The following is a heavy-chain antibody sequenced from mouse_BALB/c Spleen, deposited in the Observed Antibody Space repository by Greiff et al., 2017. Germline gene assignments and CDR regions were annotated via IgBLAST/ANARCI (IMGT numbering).Heavy chain of an antibody. CDR3: ARQGIYYGSYWYFDV. D-gene: IGHD2-2*01. J-gene: IGHJ1*01. CDR1: GFTFSSYA. V-gene: IGHV5-9-3*01. Sequence: DVQLVESGGGLVKPGGSLKLSCAASGFTFSSYAMSWVRQTPEKRLEWVATISSGGSYTYYPDSVKGRFTISRDNAKNTLYLQMSSLRSEDTAMYYCARQGIYYGSYWYFDVWGAGTTVTVSS. CDR2: ISSGGSYT.